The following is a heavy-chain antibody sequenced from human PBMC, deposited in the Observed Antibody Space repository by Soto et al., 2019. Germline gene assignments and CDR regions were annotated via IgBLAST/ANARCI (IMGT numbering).Heavy chain of an antibody. V-gene: IGHV3-15*01. Sequence: GGSLRLSCAASGFTFSNAWMSWVRQAPGKGLEWVGRIKSKTDGGTTDYAAPVKGRFTISRDDSKNTLYLQMNSLKTEDTAVYYCTTAGSSGFYYYYGMDVWGQGTLVTVSS. D-gene: IGHD7-27*01. CDR2: IKSKTDGGTT. CDR3: TTAGSSGFYYYYGMDV. J-gene: IGHJ6*02. CDR1: GFTFSNAW.